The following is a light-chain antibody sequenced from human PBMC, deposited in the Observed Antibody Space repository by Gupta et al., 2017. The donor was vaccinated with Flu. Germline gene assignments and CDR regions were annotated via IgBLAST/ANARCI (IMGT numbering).Light chain of an antibody. CDR3: QVFYSRSDQYV. J-gene: IGLJ1*01. Sequence: GKTARIPCGGNNIGSYSVHWYQKKPGQAPVLIIYADSDRPSGIPERFSGSNSGDTATLIISRVEAGDEADYYCQVFYSRSDQYVFGTGTRVTGL. CDR1: NIGSYS. V-gene: IGLV3-21*03. CDR2: ADS.